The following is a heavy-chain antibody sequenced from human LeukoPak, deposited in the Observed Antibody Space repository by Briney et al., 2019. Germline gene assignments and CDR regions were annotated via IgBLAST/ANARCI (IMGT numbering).Heavy chain of an antibody. CDR2: INPNSGGT. CDR1: GYTFTGYY. D-gene: IGHD6-13*01. CDR3: ARDIGDGPTIAAAGTIYLEPRTPYY. J-gene: IGHJ4*02. V-gene: IGHV1-2*02. Sequence: ASVKVSCKASGYTFTGYYIHWVRQAPGQGLEWMGWINPNSGGTNYQGRVTMTRDTSISTAYMELSRLRSDDTAVYYCARDIGDGPTIAAAGTIYLEPRTPYYWGQGTLVTVSS.